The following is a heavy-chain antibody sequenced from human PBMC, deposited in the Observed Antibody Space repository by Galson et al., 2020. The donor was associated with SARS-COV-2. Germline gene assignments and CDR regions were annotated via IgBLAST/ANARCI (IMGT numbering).Heavy chain of an antibody. V-gene: IGHV3-23*01. Sequence: EGSLRLSCAASGFTFSNCPMSWVRQAPGQGLEWVSEIRGSGDTTYYADSVKGRFTIYRDTSRNTLYLQMNSLRAEDTAMYYCAKEVPMTGRTDEYFQHWGQGTLVTVSS. CDR2: IRGSGDTT. D-gene: IGHD3-9*01. CDR1: GFTFSNCP. J-gene: IGHJ1*01. CDR3: AKEVPMTGRTDEYFQH.